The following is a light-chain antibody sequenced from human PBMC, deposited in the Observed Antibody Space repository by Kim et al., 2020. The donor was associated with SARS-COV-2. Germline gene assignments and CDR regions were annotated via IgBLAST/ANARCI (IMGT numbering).Light chain of an antibody. CDR2: GAS. J-gene: IGKJ5*01. CDR3: QYYGSSLIT. CDR1: QSVSSNS. Sequence: EIVLTQSPGTPSLSPGERATLSCRASQSVSSNSLAWYQQKGGQAPRLLIYGASNSATGIPDRFSGRGSATDFTLTISRLEPEDFALYYCQYYGSSLITFGQGTRLEIK. V-gene: IGKV3-20*01.